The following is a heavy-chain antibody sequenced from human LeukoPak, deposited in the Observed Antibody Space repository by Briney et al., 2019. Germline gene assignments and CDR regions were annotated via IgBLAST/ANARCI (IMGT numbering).Heavy chain of an antibody. J-gene: IGHJ4*02. Sequence: GGSLRLSCAASGFTFSSYAMSWVRQAPGKGLEWVSAISGSGGSTYYADSVKGRFTISRDNSKNTLYLQMNSLRAEDAAVYYCAKDLDRPRSGWPVPASWGQGTLVTVSS. D-gene: IGHD6-19*01. CDR2: ISGSGGST. CDR3: AKDLDRPRSGWPVPAS. V-gene: IGHV3-23*01. CDR1: GFTFSSYA.